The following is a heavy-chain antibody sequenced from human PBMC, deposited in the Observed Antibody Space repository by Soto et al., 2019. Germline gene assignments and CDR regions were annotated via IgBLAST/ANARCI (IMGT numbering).Heavy chain of an antibody. V-gene: IGHV3-33*01. Sequence: GGSRRLSCAASGFTFSSYGMHWVRQAPGKGLEWVAVIWYDGSNNYYADSVKGRFTISRDNSKNTLYLQMNSLRAEDTAVYYCARHPSLDYCGQGTLVTVSS. CDR1: GFTFSSYG. CDR3: ARHPSLDY. J-gene: IGHJ4*02. CDR2: IWYDGSNN.